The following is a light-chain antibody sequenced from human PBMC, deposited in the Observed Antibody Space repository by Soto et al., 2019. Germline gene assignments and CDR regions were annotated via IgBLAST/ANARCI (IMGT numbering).Light chain of an antibody. CDR2: GSS. CDR3: QQYGSSPPYT. CDR1: QSVNNNY. J-gene: IGKJ2*01. Sequence: EIVLTQSPGTLSLSPGERATLSCRASQSVNNNYFAWYQQKPGQAPRLLIFGSSDRDTGIPDRFSGSGSGTDFTLTISRLEPEDFAVYYCQQYGSSPPYTFGQGPKLEIK. V-gene: IGKV3-20*01.